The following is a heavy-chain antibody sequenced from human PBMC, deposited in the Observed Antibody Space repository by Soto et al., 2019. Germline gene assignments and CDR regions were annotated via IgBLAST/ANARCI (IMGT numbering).Heavy chain of an antibody. J-gene: IGHJ6*02. CDR2: IYDNGTT. D-gene: IGHD3-10*01. Sequence: EVQLVESGGGLIQPGGSLRLSCAASGLTVSNAYMAWVRQAPGMGLEWVSVIYDNGTTYYADSVKSRFTISRDTSTNTLSLQMDSLRAEDTAVYYCVRPLPSGRNYGLDVWGQGTTVTVSS. CDR3: VRPLPSGRNYGLDV. CDR1: GLTVSNAY. V-gene: IGHV3-53*01.